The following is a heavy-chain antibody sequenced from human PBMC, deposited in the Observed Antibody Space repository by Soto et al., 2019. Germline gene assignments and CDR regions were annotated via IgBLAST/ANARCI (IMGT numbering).Heavy chain of an antibody. J-gene: IGHJ4*02. D-gene: IGHD1-7*01. Sequence: NPSETLSLTCAVSGGSFTSNNWWTWVRQPPGQGLEWIGEVYRTGSTNYNPSLKSRVTISLDKSENQFSLKVTPLTAADTAVYYCASRDPGTSVDYWGQGTLVTVS. CDR2: VYRTGST. CDR3: ASRDPGTSVDY. V-gene: IGHV4-4*02. CDR1: GGSFTSNNW.